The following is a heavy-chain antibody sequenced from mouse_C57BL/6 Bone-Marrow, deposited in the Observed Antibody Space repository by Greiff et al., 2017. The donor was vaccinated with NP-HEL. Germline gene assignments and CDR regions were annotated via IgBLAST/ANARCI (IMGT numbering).Heavy chain of an antibody. CDR1: GFTFSDYG. J-gene: IGHJ3*01. D-gene: IGHD1-1*02. CDR3: ARWRSYGAWFAY. Sequence: EVKLVESGGGLVQPGGSLKLSCAASGFTFSDYGMAWVRQAPRKGPEWVAFISNLAYSIYYADTVTGRVTISRENAKNTLYLEMSSLRSEDTAMYYCARWRSYGAWFAYWGQGTLVTVSA. CDR2: ISNLAYSI. V-gene: IGHV5-15*04.